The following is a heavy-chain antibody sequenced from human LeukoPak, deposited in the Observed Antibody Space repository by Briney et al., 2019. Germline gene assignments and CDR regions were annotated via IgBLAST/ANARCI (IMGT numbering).Heavy chain of an antibody. CDR3: AKASTVLKPIDS. CDR1: GFTFSSDA. Sequence: GGSLRLSCAASGFTFSSDAMNWVRQAPGKGLEWVSVISPIGTRTYYADSVKGRFTISRDNSKNTLYLQMNSLRAEDTAMYYCAKASTVLKPIDSWGQGTLVTVSS. CDR2: ISPIGTRT. J-gene: IGHJ4*02. V-gene: IGHV3-23*01. D-gene: IGHD1-14*01.